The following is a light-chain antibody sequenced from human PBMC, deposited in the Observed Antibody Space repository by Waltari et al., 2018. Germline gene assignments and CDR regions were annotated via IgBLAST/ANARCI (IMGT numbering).Light chain of an antibody. V-gene: IGKV3-15*01. CDR1: QSVSSN. Sequence: EIVMTQSPATLSVSPGERATLSCRASQSVSSNLAWYKQKPGQAPRLLIHGASTRATGIPARLSGSGSGTEFTLTISSLQSEDFAVYYCQQYNNWPPGAFGQGTKVEIK. CDR2: GAS. J-gene: IGKJ1*01. CDR3: QQYNNWPPGA.